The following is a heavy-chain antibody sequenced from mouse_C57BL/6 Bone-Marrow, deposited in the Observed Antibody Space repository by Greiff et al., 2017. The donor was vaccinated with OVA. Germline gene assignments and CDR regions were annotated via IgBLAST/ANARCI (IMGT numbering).Heavy chain of an antibody. D-gene: IGHD1-1*01. CDR1: GYTFTSYW. V-gene: IGHV1-55*01. CDR2: IYPGSGST. CDR3: AREITTVVDYFDY. Sequence: QVQLQQPGAELVKPGASVKMSCKASGYTFTSYWITWVKQRPGQGLEWIGDIYPGSGSTNYNEKFKSKATLTVDTSSSTASMQLSSLTSEDSAVYYCAREITTVVDYFDYWGQGTTLTVSS. J-gene: IGHJ2*01.